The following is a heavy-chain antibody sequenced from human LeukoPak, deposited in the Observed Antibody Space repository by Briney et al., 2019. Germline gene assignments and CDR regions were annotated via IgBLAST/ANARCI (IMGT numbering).Heavy chain of an antibody. Sequence: SETLSLTCTVSGGSISSYYWSWIRQPPGKGLEWIGYIYNRGSTNYSPSLKSRVTISVDTSKNQFSLKLSSVTAADAAVYYCAGGYKYAYYNYYYMDVWGKGTTVTVSS. CDR3: AGGYKYAYYNYYYMDV. CDR2: IYNRGST. D-gene: IGHD5-24*01. CDR1: GGSISSYY. V-gene: IGHV4-59*01. J-gene: IGHJ6*03.